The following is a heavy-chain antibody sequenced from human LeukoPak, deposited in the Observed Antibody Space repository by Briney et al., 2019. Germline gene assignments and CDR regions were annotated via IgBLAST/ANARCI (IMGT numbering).Heavy chain of an antibody. Sequence: GGSLRLSCAASGFTFSSFWMSWVRQAPGKGLEWGANIKEDGSEKYYVDSVKGRFTISRDNAKSSLYLQMNSLRVEDTAVYYCAREGYSSGWNPSAYWGQGTLVAVSS. CDR1: GFTFSSFW. V-gene: IGHV3-7*03. D-gene: IGHD6-19*01. CDR2: IKEDGSEK. J-gene: IGHJ4*02. CDR3: AREGYSSGWNPSAY.